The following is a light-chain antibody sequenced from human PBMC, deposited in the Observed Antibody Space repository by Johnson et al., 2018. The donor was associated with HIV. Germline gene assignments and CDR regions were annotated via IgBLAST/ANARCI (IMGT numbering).Light chain of an antibody. CDR2: ENN. CDR1: SSNIGNNF. V-gene: IGLV1-51*02. J-gene: IGLJ1*01. Sequence: QSVLTQPPSVSAAPGQKVTISCSGSSSNIGNNFVSWYQHLPGTAPKLLIYENNKRPSGIPDRFSGSQSGTSATLGITGLQTGDEADYYCGTWDNSLRTGFFGSGTKVTVL. CDR3: GTWDNSLRTGF.